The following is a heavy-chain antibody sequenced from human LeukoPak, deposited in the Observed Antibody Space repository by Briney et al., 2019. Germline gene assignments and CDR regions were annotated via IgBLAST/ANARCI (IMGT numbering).Heavy chain of an antibody. CDR2: ITWNGGSS. J-gene: IGHJ4*02. V-gene: IGHV3-20*04. Sequence: GGSLRLSCAASGFTFEDYGMSWLRQAPGKGLDWVSGITWNGGSSSYVDSVQGRFTISRDNANNSLYLQMNSVRAEGTGLYYCGRGFYGSGGYYPYYFDYWGQGTLVTVS. CDR1: GFTFEDYG. D-gene: IGHD3-10*01. CDR3: GRGFYGSGGYYPYYFDY.